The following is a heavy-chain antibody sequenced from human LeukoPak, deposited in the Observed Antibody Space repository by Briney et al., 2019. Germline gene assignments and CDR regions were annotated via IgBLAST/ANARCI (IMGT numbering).Heavy chain of an antibody. J-gene: IGHJ4*02. Sequence: SETLSLNCTGSGGFISSYYWSLIRQPPGKGRAWIGYIYYSGSTNYNPSLKSRVTISVDTSKNQFSLKLSSVTAADTAVYYCARSRGYSSSAFDYWGQGTLVTVSS. V-gene: IGHV4-59*01. D-gene: IGHD6-6*01. CDR1: GGFISSYY. CDR3: ARSRGYSSSAFDY. CDR2: IYYSGST.